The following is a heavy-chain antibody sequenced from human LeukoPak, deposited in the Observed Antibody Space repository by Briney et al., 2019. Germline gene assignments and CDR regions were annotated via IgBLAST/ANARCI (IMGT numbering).Heavy chain of an antibody. J-gene: IGHJ4*02. V-gene: IGHV1-69*13. CDR2: IIPIFGTA. CDR1: GGTFSSYA. CDR3: ASSRSARGYYYDSSGSYY. Sequence: SVKVSCKASGGTFSSYAISWVRQAPGQGLEWMGRIIPIFGTANYAQKFQGRVTITADESTSTAYMELSSLRSEDTAVYYCASSRSARGYYYDSSGSYYWGQGTLVTVSS. D-gene: IGHD3-22*01.